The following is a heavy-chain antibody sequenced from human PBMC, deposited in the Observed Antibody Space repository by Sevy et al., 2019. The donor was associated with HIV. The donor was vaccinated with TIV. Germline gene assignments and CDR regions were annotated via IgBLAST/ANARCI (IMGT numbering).Heavy chain of an antibody. D-gene: IGHD3-16*01. CDR1: GFTFSSYA. CDR3: GRDGSSGGLFLKDYYYFGMDV. V-gene: IGHV3-30*03. CDR2: ISYDGNNK. Sequence: GGSLRLSCAASGFTFSSYAMHWVRQAPGKGLEWVAVISYDGNNKYADSMKGRFTISRENSKNKLYLQMNSLRAEDKAVYYCGRDGSSGGLFLKDYYYFGMDVWGQGTTVTVSS. J-gene: IGHJ6*02.